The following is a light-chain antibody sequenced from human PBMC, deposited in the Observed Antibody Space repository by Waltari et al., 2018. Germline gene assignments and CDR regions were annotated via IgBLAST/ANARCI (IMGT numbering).Light chain of an antibody. CDR1: QRVSRA. V-gene: IGKV3-20*01. J-gene: IGKJ1*01. CDR3: QHYERLPAT. CDR2: GAS. Sequence: IVLTQSPGTLSLSPGERATLSCRASQRVSRALAWYQQKPGKAPRLLIYGASNRATGIPDRFSGSGSGTDFSLTISRLDPEDVAVYYCQHYERLPATFGQGTKVEIK.